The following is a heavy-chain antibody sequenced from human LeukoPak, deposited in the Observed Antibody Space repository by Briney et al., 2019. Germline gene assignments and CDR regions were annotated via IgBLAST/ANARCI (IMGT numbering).Heavy chain of an antibody. Sequence: GGSLRLSCAASGFTFSNAWMSWVRQAPGKGLEWVANIKQDGSEKYYVDSVKGRFTISRDNAKNSLYLQMNSLRAEDTAVYYCAREGSAAAGTYGYWGQGTLVTVSS. D-gene: IGHD6-13*01. CDR2: IKQDGSEK. CDR3: AREGSAAAGTYGY. J-gene: IGHJ4*02. V-gene: IGHV3-7*01. CDR1: GFTFSNAW.